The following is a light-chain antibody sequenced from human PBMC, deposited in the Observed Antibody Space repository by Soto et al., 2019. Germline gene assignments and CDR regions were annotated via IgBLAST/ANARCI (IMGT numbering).Light chain of an antibody. V-gene: IGLV1-36*01. CDR1: SSNIGNNA. J-gene: IGLJ2*01. CDR2: YDD. CDR3: AAWDDSLNVVV. Sequence: QSVLTQPPSVSEAPRQRVTISCSGSSSNIGNNAVNWYQQLPGKAPKLLIYYDDLLPSGVSDRFFGSKSGTSASLAISGLQSEDEADYYCAAWDDSLNVVVFGGGTKLTVL.